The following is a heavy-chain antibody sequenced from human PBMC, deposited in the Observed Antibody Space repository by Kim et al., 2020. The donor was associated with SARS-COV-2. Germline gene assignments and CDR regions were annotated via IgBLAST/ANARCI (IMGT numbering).Heavy chain of an antibody. J-gene: IGHJ4*02. V-gene: IGHV3-43*01. CDR1: GFTFDDYT. D-gene: IGHD3-22*01. CDR2: ISWDGGST. CDR3: AKDRPSSGYYSYFDY. Sequence: GGSLRLSCAASGFTFDDYTMHWVRQAPGKGLEWVSLISWDGGSTYYADSVKGRFTISRDNSKNSLYLQMNSLRTEDTALYYCAKDRPSSGYYSYFDYWGQGTLVTVSS.